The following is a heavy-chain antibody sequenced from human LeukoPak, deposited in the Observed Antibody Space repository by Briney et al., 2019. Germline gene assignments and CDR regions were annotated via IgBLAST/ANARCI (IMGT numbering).Heavy chain of an antibody. V-gene: IGHV4-59*12. CDR2: IYYSGST. J-gene: IGHJ4*02. D-gene: IGHD6-13*01. CDR3: ARAAKYSSSWYGSGFDY. Sequence: SETLSLTCTASGGSISSYYWSWIRQPPGKGLEWIGYIYYSGSTNYNPSLKSRVTISVDTSKNQFSLKLSSVTAADTAVYYCARAAKYSSSWYGSGFDYWGQGTLVTVSS. CDR1: GGSISSYY.